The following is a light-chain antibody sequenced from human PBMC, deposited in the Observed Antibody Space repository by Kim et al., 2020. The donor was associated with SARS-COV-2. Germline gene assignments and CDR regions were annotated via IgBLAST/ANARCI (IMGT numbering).Light chain of an antibody. CDR1: SSDVGSYNL. CDR3: CSYARGRGV. Sequence: PGQSITISGTGASSDVGSYNLVSWYQKHPGKAPKLMIYEVRKRPSGVSNRFPGSKSGNTASQTISGLQAEDEADYYCCSYARGRGVFGGGTQLTVL. J-gene: IGLJ3*02. CDR2: EVR. V-gene: IGLV2-23*02.